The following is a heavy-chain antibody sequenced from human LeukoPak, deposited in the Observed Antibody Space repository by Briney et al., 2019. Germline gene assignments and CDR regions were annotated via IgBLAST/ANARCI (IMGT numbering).Heavy chain of an antibody. J-gene: IGHJ4*02. Sequence: PSQTLSLTCTVSGGSISSGSYYWSWIRQPAGKGLEWIGRIYTSGSTNYNPSLKSRVTISVDTSKNQFSLKLSSVTAADTAVYYCAREVNWGYDFWGQGTLVTVSS. CDR3: AREVNWGYDF. D-gene: IGHD7-27*01. CDR1: GGSISSGSYY. CDR2: IYTSGST. V-gene: IGHV4-61*02.